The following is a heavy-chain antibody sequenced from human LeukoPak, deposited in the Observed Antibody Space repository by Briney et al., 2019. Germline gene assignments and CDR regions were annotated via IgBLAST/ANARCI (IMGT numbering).Heavy chain of an antibody. CDR2: MNPNGGNT. V-gene: IGHV1-8*01. Sequence: ASVKVSCKASGYTFTSYDINWVRQATGQGLEWMGWMNPNGGNTGYAQKFQGRVTMTRNTSISTAYMELSSLRSEDTAVYYCARARIAAAGTTFDYWGQGTLVTVSS. D-gene: IGHD6-13*01. CDR3: ARARIAAAGTTFDY. CDR1: GYTFTSYD. J-gene: IGHJ4*02.